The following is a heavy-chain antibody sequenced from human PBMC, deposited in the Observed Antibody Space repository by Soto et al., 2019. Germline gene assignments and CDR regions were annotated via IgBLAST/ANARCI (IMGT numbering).Heavy chain of an antibody. Sequence: TSETLSLTCTVSGGSISNYYWSWIRQPPGKGLEWIGYISNSGSTHYIPSLESRVTISVDTSKNQFSLKLTSVTAADTAVYYCARDKITGLFDYWGQGTLVTVSS. J-gene: IGHJ4*02. D-gene: IGHD2-8*02. CDR1: GGSISNYY. V-gene: IGHV4-59*12. CDR3: ARDKITGLFDY. CDR2: ISNSGST.